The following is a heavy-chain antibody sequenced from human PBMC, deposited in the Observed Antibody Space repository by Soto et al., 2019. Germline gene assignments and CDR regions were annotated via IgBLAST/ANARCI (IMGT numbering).Heavy chain of an antibody. CDR2: MNPNSGNT. J-gene: IGHJ6*02. CDR3: ARVPTIFGVVIMGYYYGMDV. V-gene: IGHV1-8*01. CDR1: GYTFTSYD. Sequence: QVQLVQSGAEVKKPGASVKVSCKASGYTFTSYDINWVRQATGQGLERMGWMNPNSGNTGYAQKFQGRVTMTRNTSISTAYMELSSLRSEDTAVYYCARVPTIFGVVIMGYYYGMDVWGQGTTVTVSS. D-gene: IGHD3-3*01.